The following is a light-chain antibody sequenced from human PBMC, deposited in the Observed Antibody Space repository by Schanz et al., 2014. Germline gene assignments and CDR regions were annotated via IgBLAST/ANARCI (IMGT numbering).Light chain of an antibody. J-gene: IGLJ2*01. V-gene: IGLV2-14*01. CDR2: DVS. Sequence: QSALTQPASVSGSPGQSITISCTGTSSDVGGYNSVSWYQQHPGKAPKLMIYDVSKRPSGVPDRFSGSQSGNTASLTISGLQAEDEADYYCQSYDSSLSVVVFGGGTKLTVL. CDR3: QSYDSSLSVVV. CDR1: SSDVGGYNS.